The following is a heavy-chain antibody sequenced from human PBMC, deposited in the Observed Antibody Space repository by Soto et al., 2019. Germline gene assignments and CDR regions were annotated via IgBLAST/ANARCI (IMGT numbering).Heavy chain of an antibody. D-gene: IGHD3-16*01. CDR1: GGSFSGYF. CDR3: SRTPYRKRLIRSYYYYGMDV. J-gene: IGHJ6*02. V-gene: IGHV4-34*01. Sequence: SETLSLTCGVNGGSFSGYFWSWIRQPPGRGLEWIGEIDDGGSTKYNPSLKSRVTISLDTSKSQFSLTLDSTTAADTAVYYCSRTPYRKRLIRSYYYYGMDVWGQGTTVTVSS. CDR2: IDDGGST.